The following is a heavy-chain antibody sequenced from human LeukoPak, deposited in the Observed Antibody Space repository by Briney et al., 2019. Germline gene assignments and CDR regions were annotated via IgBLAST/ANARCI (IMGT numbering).Heavy chain of an antibody. D-gene: IGHD2-2*01. CDR2: IYYSGST. CDR1: GGSISSGGHY. J-gene: IGHJ5*02. V-gene: IGHV4-30-4*08. Sequence: SETLSLTCTVSGGSISSGGHYWSWIRQHPGKGLEWIGYIYYSGSTYYNPSLKSRVTISVDTSKNQFSLKLSSVTAADTAVYYCARAHGTSPNWFDPWGQGTLVTVSS. CDR3: ARAHGTSPNWFDP.